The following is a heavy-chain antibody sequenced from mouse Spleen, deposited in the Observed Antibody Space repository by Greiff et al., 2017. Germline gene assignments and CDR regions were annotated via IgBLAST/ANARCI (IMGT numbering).Heavy chain of an antibody. CDR3: AREGRGYFDV. CDR1: GFSLTSYG. D-gene: IGHD3-3*01. CDR2: IWSGGST. J-gene: IGHJ1*01. Sequence: VQLQQSGPGLVQPSQSLSITCTASGFSLTSYGVHWVRQSPGKGLEWLGVIWSGGSTDYNAAFISRLSISKDNSKSQVFFKMNSLQADDTAIYYCAREGRGYFDVWGAGTTVTVSS. V-gene: IGHV2-2*01.